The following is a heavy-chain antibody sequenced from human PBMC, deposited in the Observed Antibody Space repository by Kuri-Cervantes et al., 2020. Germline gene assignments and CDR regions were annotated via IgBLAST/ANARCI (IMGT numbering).Heavy chain of an antibody. CDR3: ARDVGGGVVASPHWYFDL. J-gene: IGHJ2*01. CDR2: IIPIFGTA. CDR1: GGTFSSYA. V-gene: IGHV1-69*05. Sequence: SVKVSCKASGGTFSSYAISWVRQAPGQGLEWMGGIIPIFGTANYAQKFQGRVTITTDESTSTVYMALSSLRSDDTAVYYCARDVGGGVVASPHWYFDLWGRGTLVTVSS. D-gene: IGHD2-8*02.